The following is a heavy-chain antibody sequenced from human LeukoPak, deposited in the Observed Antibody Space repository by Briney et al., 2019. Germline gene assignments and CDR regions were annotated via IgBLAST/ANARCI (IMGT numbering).Heavy chain of an antibody. CDR3: ARDAYSIPYYYYYYMDV. V-gene: IGHV3-21*01. D-gene: IGHD4-11*01. CDR2: ISSSSSYI. CDR1: GFTFSSYS. Sequence: GGSLRLSCAASGFTFSSYSMNWVRQAPGKGLEWVSSISSSSSYIYYADSVKGRFTISRDNAKNSLYLQMNSLRAEDTAVYYCARDAYSIPYYYYYYMDVWGKGATVTVSS. J-gene: IGHJ6*03.